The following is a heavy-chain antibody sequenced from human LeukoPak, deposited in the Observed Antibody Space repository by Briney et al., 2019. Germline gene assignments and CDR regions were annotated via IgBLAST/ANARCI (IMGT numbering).Heavy chain of an antibody. Sequence: ALVKVSCKASGGTFSSYAISWVRQAPGQGLEWMGRIIPILGIANYAQKFQGRVTITADKSTSTAYMELSSLRSEDTAVYYCATLVVTDAFDIWGQGTMVTVSS. CDR3: ATLVVTDAFDI. V-gene: IGHV1-69*04. CDR2: IIPILGIA. CDR1: GGTFSSYA. J-gene: IGHJ3*02. D-gene: IGHD3-22*01.